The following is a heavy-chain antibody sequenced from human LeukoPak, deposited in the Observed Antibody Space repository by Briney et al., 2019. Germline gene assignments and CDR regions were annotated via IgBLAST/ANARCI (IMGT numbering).Heavy chain of an antibody. CDR1: GGSISSSGYY. J-gene: IGHJ4*02. V-gene: IGHV4-39*01. D-gene: IGHD3-22*01. CDR2: FFYTGST. CDR3: ARRVDIYYYDSSGPFDY. Sequence: SETLSLTCTVSGGSISSSGYYWGWIRQSPGKGMEWIASFFYTGSTHYNPSLKSRVTISGDTSKNQFSLKVRSVTAADTAVYYCARRVDIYYYDSSGPFDYWGQGTLVTVSS.